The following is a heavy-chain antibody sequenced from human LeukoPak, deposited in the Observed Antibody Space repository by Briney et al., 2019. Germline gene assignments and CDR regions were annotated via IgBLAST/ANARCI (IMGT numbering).Heavy chain of an antibody. D-gene: IGHD3-22*01. CDR1: GFTFSTYG. Sequence: PGGSLRLSCAASGFTFSTYGMHWVRQAAGRGLEWVAVIAYDGSNKYYADSVKGRFTISRDNSKNTLYLQMNSLSAEDTAVYYCAKGWYYYDGSAPFDYWGQGTLVTVSS. J-gene: IGHJ4*02. V-gene: IGHV3-30*18. CDR2: IAYDGSNK. CDR3: AKGWYYYDGSAPFDY.